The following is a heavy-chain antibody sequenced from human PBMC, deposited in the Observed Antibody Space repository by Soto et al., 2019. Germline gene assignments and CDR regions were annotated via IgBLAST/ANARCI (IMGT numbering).Heavy chain of an antibody. D-gene: IGHD3-22*01. Sequence: QVQLQESGPGLVKPSETLSLTCTVSGGSVSSGDYYWVWIRQPPAKGLEWIGSIYYSGGTNQNPSLRSRVTISIDTAKNQVSLKMTSVTAADTAVYYCARHFRSYSGGYHWFDPWGQGTLVTVSS. CDR1: GGSVSSGDYY. J-gene: IGHJ5*02. CDR3: ARHFRSYSGGYHWFDP. CDR2: IYYSGGT. V-gene: IGHV4-39*01.